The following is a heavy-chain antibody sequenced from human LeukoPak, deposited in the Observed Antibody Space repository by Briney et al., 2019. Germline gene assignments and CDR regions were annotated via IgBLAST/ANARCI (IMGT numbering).Heavy chain of an antibody. V-gene: IGHV3-23*01. Sequence: GGSLRLSCAASGFTVSSNYMSWVRQVPGKGLEWVSAISYIGDKMYYADSVKGRFTISRDNSKNTLYLQMNSLRAEDTAVYYCAKRTDSDYGDCWGQGTLVTVSS. D-gene: IGHD2/OR15-2a*01. CDR3: AKRTDSDYGDC. CDR2: ISYIGDKM. J-gene: IGHJ4*02. CDR1: GFTVSSNY.